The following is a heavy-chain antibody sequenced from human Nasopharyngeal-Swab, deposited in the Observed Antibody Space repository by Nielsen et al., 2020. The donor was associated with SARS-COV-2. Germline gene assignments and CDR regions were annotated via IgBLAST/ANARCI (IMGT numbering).Heavy chain of an antibody. CDR1: GYTFTSYD. CDR2: FDPEDGET. CDR3: ATGSPFGTSSLGWFDP. J-gene: IGHJ5*02. D-gene: IGHD2-2*01. V-gene: IGHV1-24*01. Sequence: ASVKVSCKASGYTFTSYDINWVRQATGQGLEWMGGFDPEDGETIYAQKFQGRVTMTEDTSTDTAYMELSSLRSEDPAVYYCATGSPFGTSSLGWFDPWGQGTLVTVSS.